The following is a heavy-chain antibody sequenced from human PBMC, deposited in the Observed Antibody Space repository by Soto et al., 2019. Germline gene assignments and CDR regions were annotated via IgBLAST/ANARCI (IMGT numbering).Heavy chain of an antibody. D-gene: IGHD3-3*01. V-gene: IGHV3-30-3*02. CDR2: ISYDGSNK. CDR3: AKRPTDFWSGYWPSDY. CDR1: GFTFSSYA. J-gene: IGHJ4*02. Sequence: LRLSCAASGFTFSSYAMHWVRQAPGKGLEWVAVISYDGSNKYYADSVKGRFTISRDNSKNTLFLQMSSLRAEDTAVYYCAKRPTDFWSGYWPSDYWGQGTLVTVSS.